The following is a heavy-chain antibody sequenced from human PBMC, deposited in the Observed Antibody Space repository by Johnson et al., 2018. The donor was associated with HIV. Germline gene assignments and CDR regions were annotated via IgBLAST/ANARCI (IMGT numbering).Heavy chain of an antibody. CDR3: ARGGVIHDAFDI. CDR2: ISYDGSNT. V-gene: IGHV3-30*19. J-gene: IGHJ3*02. CDR1: GFTFSSYG. D-gene: IGHD3-3*01. Sequence: QVQLVESGGGVVQPGGSLRLSCAASGFTFSSYGMHWVHQAPGKGLEWVAVISYDGSNTYYADSVKGRFTISRDNSKNTLYLQMNSLRAEDTAVYYCARGGVIHDAFDIWGQGTMVTLSS.